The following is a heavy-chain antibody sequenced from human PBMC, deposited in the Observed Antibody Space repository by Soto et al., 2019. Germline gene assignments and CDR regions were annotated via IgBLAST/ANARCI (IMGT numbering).Heavy chain of an antibody. J-gene: IGHJ2*01. V-gene: IGHV3-9*01. Sequence: SLRLSCAASGFSFGTYAMGWVRQAPGKGLEWVSGIGWNSATIRYVDSVKGRFTISRDNAKNSLYLRMDSLRPEDTALYFCAKDTATSLGRWYFDLWGRGTLVTVSS. CDR3: AKDTATSLGRWYFDL. CDR2: IGWNSATI. CDR1: GFSFGTYA. D-gene: IGHD2-15*01.